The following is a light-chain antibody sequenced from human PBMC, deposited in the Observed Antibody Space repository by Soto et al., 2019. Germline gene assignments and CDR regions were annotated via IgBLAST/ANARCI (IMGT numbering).Light chain of an antibody. CDR2: DVS. CDR1: SSDVGGYNY. Sequence: QSALTQPASVSGSPGQSITISCTGTSSDVGGYNYVSWYQQHPGKAPKLMIYDVSNRPSGVSNRFSGSKSGNTASLTISGLQAEDEADYYCSSYTSSSTLVVFGTGTQLTGL. V-gene: IGLV2-14*01. CDR3: SSYTSSSTLVV. J-gene: IGLJ1*01.